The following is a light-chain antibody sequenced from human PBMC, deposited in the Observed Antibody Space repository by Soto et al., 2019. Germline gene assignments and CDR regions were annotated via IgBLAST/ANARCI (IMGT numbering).Light chain of an antibody. CDR1: QSVSSSY. V-gene: IGKV3D-20*02. CDR3: QQRSNWPIT. Sequence: EILLTQSPSTLSLSPGERATLSCWASQSVSSSYLAWYQQKPGQAPRLLIYGASSRATGIPDRFSGSGSGTDFTLTISSLEPEDFAVYYCQQRSNWPITFGQGTRLEIK. J-gene: IGKJ5*01. CDR2: GAS.